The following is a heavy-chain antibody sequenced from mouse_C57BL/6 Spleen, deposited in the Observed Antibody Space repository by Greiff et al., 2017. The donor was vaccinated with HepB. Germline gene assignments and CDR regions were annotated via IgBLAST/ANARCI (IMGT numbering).Heavy chain of an antibody. Sequence: QVQLQQPGAELVKPGASVKMSCKASGYTFTSYWITWVKQRPGQGLEWIGDIYPGSGSTNYNEKFKSKATLTVDTSSSTAYMQLSSLTSEDSAVYYCARIGDSSGYYYFDYWGQGTTLTVSS. CDR2: IYPGSGST. CDR1: GYTFTSYW. J-gene: IGHJ2*01. V-gene: IGHV1-55*01. CDR3: ARIGDSSGYYYFDY. D-gene: IGHD3-2*02.